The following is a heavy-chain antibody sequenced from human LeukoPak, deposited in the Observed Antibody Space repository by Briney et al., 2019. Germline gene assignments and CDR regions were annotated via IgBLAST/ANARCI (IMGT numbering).Heavy chain of an antibody. Sequence: GGSPRLSCAATGLTFSSYAMNWVRQAPGKGLEWVSAVSGSGGSTYYADPVKGRFTISRDNSENTLHLQMNSLRAEDTAVYYCAKGNYLGRGDYFDYWGQGTLVTVSS. D-gene: IGHD3-10*01. J-gene: IGHJ4*02. V-gene: IGHV3-23*01. CDR2: VSGSGGST. CDR3: AKGNYLGRGDYFDY. CDR1: GLTFSSYA.